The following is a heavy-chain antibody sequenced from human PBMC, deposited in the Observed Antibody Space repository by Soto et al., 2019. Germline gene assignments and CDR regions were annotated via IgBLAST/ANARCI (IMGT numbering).Heavy chain of an antibody. CDR1: GFTSSSYA. V-gene: IGHV3-23*01. CDR2: ISGSGGST. CDR3: AKERGYYGSGSYHGFDY. Sequence: GGTLSLSGAASGFTSSSYAMSWARPAPGQGLEWVSAISGSGGSTYYADSAKGRFTISTDNSNNTLYLQMNSLRAEDTAVYYCAKERGYYGSGSYHGFDYWGQGSLVTVSS. J-gene: IGHJ4*02. D-gene: IGHD3-10*01.